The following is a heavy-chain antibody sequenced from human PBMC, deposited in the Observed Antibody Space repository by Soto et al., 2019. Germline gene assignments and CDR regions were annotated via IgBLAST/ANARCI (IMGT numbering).Heavy chain of an antibody. D-gene: IGHD3-10*01. CDR2: LSGRGGST. J-gene: IGHJ4*02. CDR3: ARIIRGVPHLDY. CDR1: GFSFSSYA. V-gene: IGHV3-23*01. Sequence: PGGSLRLSCAASGFSFSSYAMTWVRQAPGKGLEWVSNLSGRGGSTYYADSVKGRFTISRDNSRDTLYLQMNSLRAEDTAVYYCARIIRGVPHLDYWGQGTLVTVSS.